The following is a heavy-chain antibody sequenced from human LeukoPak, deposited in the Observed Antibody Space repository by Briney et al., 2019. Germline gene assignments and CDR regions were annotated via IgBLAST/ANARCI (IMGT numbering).Heavy chain of an antibody. D-gene: IGHD3-22*01. V-gene: IGHV3-33*01. CDR3: ARDQWLLPDY. Sequence: GALRLSCAASGFTFSSYGMHWVRQAPGKGLEWVAVIWYDGSDKYYADSVKGRFTISRDNSKNTVYLQMNSLRAEDTAVYYCARDQWLLPDYWGQGTLVTVSS. J-gene: IGHJ4*02. CDR1: GFTFSSYG. CDR2: IWYDGSDK.